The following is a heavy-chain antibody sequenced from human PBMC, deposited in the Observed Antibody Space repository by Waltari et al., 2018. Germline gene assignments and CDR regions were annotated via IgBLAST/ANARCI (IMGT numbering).Heavy chain of an antibody. CDR3: AKDNWLSTRYFDY. V-gene: IGHV3-9*01. CDR1: GFTFDDYA. J-gene: IGHJ4*02. D-gene: IGHD3-9*01. CDR2: ISWNSGSI. Sequence: EVQLVESGGGLVQPVRSLRLSCAASGFTFDDYAMHLVRQAPGKGLEWVSGISWNSGSIGYADSVKGRFTISRDNAKNSLYLQMNSLRAEDTALYYCAKDNWLSTRYFDYWGQGTLVTVSS.